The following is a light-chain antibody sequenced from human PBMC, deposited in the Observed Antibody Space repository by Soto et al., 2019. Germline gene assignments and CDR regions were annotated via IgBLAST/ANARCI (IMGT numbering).Light chain of an antibody. CDR2: DVS. CDR1: NSDVGSYNY. CDR3: SSYTSSRTGV. V-gene: IGLV2-14*01. Sequence: QSALTQPASVSGSPGQSITISCTGSNSDVGSYNYVSWYQQYPGKAPKLVIYDVSDRPSGVSNRFSGSKSGNTASLTISGLQAEDEADYYCSSYTSSRTGVFGGGTKLTVL. J-gene: IGLJ3*02.